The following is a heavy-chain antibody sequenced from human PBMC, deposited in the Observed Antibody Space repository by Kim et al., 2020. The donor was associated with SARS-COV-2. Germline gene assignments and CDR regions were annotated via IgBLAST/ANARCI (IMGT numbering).Heavy chain of an antibody. Sequence: SEKYYEDSVKGRFTISRDNAKNSLYLQMNSLRVDDTALYYCVRGTAAPGTDYWGQGSLVTVSS. CDR2: SEK. CDR3: VRGTAAPGTDY. J-gene: IGHJ4*02. D-gene: IGHD6-13*01. V-gene: IGHV3-7*03.